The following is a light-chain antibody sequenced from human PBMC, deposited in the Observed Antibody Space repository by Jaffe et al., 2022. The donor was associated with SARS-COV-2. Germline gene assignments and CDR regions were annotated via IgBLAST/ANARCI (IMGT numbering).Light chain of an antibody. J-gene: IGKJ4*01. Sequence: DIQLTQSPSFLSASVGDRVTITCRASQGISSHLAWYRQKPGSVPKLLIYAASTLQSGVPSRFSGSGSGTEFTLTISSLQPEDFATYYCQQLDKYPLTFGGGTKVEIK. CDR2: AAS. CDR1: QGISSH. CDR3: QQLDKYPLT. V-gene: IGKV1-9*01.